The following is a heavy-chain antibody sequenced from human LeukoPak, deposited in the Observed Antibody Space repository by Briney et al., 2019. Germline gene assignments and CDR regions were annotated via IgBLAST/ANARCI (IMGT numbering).Heavy chain of an antibody. CDR1: GFTFSSYA. V-gene: IGHV3-23*01. J-gene: IGHJ4*02. D-gene: IGHD3-22*01. CDR2: ISGSGGST. CDR3: AKADGYYYDSSPFDY. Sequence: GGSLRLSCAASGFTFSSYAMSWVRQAPGKGLEWVSTISGSGGSTYYADSVKGRFTISRDNAKNSLYLQMNSLRAEDTALYYCAKADGYYYDSSPFDYWGQGTLVTVSS.